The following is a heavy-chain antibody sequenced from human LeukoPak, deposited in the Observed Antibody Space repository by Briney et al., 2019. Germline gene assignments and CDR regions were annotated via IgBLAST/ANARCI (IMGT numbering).Heavy chain of an antibody. CDR3: ARVRITIFHYYYYYYMDV. J-gene: IGHJ6*03. Sequence: DSVKVSCTASGYTFTSYGISWVRQAPGQGLEWMGWISAYNGNTNYAQKLQGRVTMTTDTSTSTAYMELRSLRSDDTAVYYCARVRITIFHYYYYYYMDVWGKGTTVTVSS. D-gene: IGHD3-3*01. CDR2: ISAYNGNT. V-gene: IGHV1-18*01. CDR1: GYTFTSYG.